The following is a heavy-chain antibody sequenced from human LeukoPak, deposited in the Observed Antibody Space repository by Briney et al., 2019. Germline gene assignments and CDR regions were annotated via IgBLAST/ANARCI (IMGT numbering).Heavy chain of an antibody. CDR3: TRRYNYDSSGYYYVRDAFDI. V-gene: IGHV3-49*04. Sequence: GGSLRLSCTASGFTFGDYVMSWVRQAPGKGLEWVGFIRSKAYGGTTKNAASVKGRFTISRDGSRSIAYLQMNSLKTGDTAVYYCTRRYNYDSSGYYYVRDAFDIWGQGTMVTVSS. D-gene: IGHD3-22*01. J-gene: IGHJ3*02. CDR2: IRSKAYGGTT. CDR1: GFTFGDYV.